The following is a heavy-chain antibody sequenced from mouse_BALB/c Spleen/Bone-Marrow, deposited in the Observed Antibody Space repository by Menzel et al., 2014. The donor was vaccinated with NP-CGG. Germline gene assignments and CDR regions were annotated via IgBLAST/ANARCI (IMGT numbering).Heavy chain of an antibody. J-gene: IGHJ3*01. CDR1: GFDFXGFW. CDR3: ARLGYYGGFAY. CDR2: INPDSYTI. D-gene: IGHD2-3*01. V-gene: IGHV4-1*02. Sequence: DVKLQESGGGLVQPGGSLKLSCAASGFDFXGFWMGWVRQAPGKGLEWIGEINPDSYTINYTPSLKDRFIISRDNAKNTLYLQMNKVRSEDTALYYCARLGYYGGFAYWGQGTLVTVSA.